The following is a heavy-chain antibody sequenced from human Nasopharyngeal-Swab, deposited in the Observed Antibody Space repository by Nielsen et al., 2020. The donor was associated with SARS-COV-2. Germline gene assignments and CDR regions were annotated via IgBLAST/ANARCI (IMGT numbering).Heavy chain of an antibody. CDR2: IYYSGST. Sequence: SETLSITCTVSGGSSSSYYWSWIRQPPGKGLEWIGYIYYSGSTNYNPSLKSRVTISVDTSKNQFSLKLSSVTAADTAVYYCARDQHSYDILTGSTWFDPWGQGTLVTVSS. D-gene: IGHD3-9*01. CDR1: GGSSSSYY. J-gene: IGHJ5*02. V-gene: IGHV4-59*01. CDR3: ARDQHSYDILTGSTWFDP.